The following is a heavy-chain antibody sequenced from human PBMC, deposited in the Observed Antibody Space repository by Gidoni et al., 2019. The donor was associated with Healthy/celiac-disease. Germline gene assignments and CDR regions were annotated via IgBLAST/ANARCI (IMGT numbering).Heavy chain of an antibody. CDR1: GLHFSAYY. Sequence: QVQLVESGGGLVKPGGSLRLACAASGLHFSAYYMSWIRQAPGKGLEWVSYISSSSSYTNYAYSVKGRFTISRDNAKNSLYLQMNSLRAEDTAVYYCAREGTYSSGWTSDGGYWGQGTLVTVSS. D-gene: IGHD6-19*01. CDR3: AREGTYSSGWTSDGGY. V-gene: IGHV3-11*06. CDR2: ISSSSSYT. J-gene: IGHJ4*02.